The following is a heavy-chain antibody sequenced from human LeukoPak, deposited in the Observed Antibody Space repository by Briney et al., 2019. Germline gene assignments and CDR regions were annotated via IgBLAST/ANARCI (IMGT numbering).Heavy chain of an antibody. Sequence: ASVKVSCKASGYTFTSYYMHWVRQAPGQGLEWMGIINPSGGSTSYAQKFQGRVTMTEDTSTDTAYMELSSLRSEDTAVYYCATGAAAGTPLVLDPWGQGTLVTVSS. J-gene: IGHJ5*02. D-gene: IGHD6-13*01. CDR3: ATGAAAGTPLVLDP. V-gene: IGHV1-46*01. CDR1: GYTFTSYY. CDR2: INPSGGST.